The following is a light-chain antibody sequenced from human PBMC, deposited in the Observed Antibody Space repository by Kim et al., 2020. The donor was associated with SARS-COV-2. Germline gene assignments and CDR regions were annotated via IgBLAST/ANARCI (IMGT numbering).Light chain of an antibody. CDR1: QSVSCSF. V-gene: IGKV3-20*01. CDR3: QQYGKSPLT. J-gene: IGKJ4*01. Sequence: SPGERATLYCRASQSVSCSFLAWYQQKPGQAPGLLIYGAASRATGIPDRFSGSGSGTDFTHTISRLEPEDFAVYYCQQYGKSPLTFGGGTKVDIK. CDR2: GAA.